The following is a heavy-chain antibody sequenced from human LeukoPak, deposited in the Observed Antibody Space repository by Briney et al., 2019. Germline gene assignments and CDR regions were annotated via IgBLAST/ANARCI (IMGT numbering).Heavy chain of an antibody. CDR3: ARGARWGNYDFLSGYYGAFDI. CDR1: GGTFSSYA. J-gene: IGHJ3*02. Sequence: SVKVSCKASGGTFSSYAISWVRQAPGQGLEWMGGIIPIFGTANYAQKFQGRVTITTDESTSTAYMELSSLRSEDTAVYYCARGARWGNYDFLSGYYGAFDIWGQGTMVTVFS. V-gene: IGHV1-69*05. D-gene: IGHD3-3*01. CDR2: IIPIFGTA.